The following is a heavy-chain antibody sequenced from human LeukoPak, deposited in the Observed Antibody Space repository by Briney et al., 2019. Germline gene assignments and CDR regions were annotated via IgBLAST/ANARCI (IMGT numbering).Heavy chain of an antibody. Sequence: GGSLRLSCAASGFTFDDYAMHWVRQAPGKGLEWVSGISWNSGSIGYADSVKGRFTISRDNAKNSLYLQMNSLRAEDTALYYCARGNPGGEYYWGQGTLVTVSS. CDR2: ISWNSGSI. D-gene: IGHD1-14*01. CDR1: GFTFDDYA. V-gene: IGHV3-9*01. CDR3: ARGNPGGEYY. J-gene: IGHJ4*02.